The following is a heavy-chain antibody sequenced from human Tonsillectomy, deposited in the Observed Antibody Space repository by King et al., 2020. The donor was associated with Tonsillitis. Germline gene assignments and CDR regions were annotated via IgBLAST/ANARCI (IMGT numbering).Heavy chain of an antibody. CDR1: GFTFSSYW. J-gene: IGHJ4*02. Sequence: VQLVESGGGLVQPGGSLRLSCAASGFTFSSYWMSWVRQAPGKGLEWVANIKQDGSEKYYVDSVKGRFTISRDNANNSLYLQMNSLRAEDPAVYYCARSRSSGQGGYWGQGTLVTVSS. D-gene: IGHD3-22*01. CDR3: ARSRSSGQGGY. V-gene: IGHV3-7*01. CDR2: IKQDGSEK.